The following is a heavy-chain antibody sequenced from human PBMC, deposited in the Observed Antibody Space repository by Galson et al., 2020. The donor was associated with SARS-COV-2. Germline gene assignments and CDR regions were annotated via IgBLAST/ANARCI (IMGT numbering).Heavy chain of an antibody. CDR1: GGSISSGGYS. Sequence: SETLSLTCAVSGGSISSGGYSWSWIRQPPGKGLEWIGYIYYSGSTYYNPSLKSRVTISVDTSKNQFSLKLSSVTAADTAVYYCARCLYYGWYSGRVDWFDPWGQGTLVTVSS. J-gene: IGHJ5*02. V-gene: IGHV4-30-4*07. CDR3: ARCLYYGWYSGRVDWFDP. CDR2: IYYSGST. D-gene: IGHD4-17*01.